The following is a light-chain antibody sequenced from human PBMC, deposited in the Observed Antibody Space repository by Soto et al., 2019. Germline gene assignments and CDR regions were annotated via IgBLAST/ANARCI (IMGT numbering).Light chain of an antibody. J-gene: IGKJ3*01. V-gene: IGKV3-15*01. CDR1: QSVNNN. Sequence: EIVMTQSPATLSVSPGERATLSCRASQSVNNNLAWYQQKPGQAPRLLICGASTRATGIPARFSGSGSGTEFTLTISSLQSEDFAVYYCQQYNNWPLTFGPGTKVDIK. CDR3: QQYNNWPLT. CDR2: GAS.